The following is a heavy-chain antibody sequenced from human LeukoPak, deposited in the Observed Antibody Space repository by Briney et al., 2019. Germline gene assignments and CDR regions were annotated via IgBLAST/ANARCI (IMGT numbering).Heavy chain of an antibody. CDR1: GFTFSSYW. Sequence: GGSLRLSCAASGFTFSSYWMSWVRQAPGKGLEWVANIKQDGSEKYYVDSVKGRFTISRDNAKNSLYLQMNSLRAEDTAVYYCARSGSTGSARGNWFDPWGQGTLVTVSS. CDR3: ARSGSTGSARGNWFDP. J-gene: IGHJ5*02. CDR2: IKQDGSEK. D-gene: IGHD1-26*01. V-gene: IGHV3-7*01.